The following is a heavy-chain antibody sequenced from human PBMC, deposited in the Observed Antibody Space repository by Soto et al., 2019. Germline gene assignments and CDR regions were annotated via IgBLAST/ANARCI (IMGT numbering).Heavy chain of an antibody. CDR3: ARDLKEYCSDGKCNWFDP. CDR2: ISYSGST. V-gene: IGHV4-59*01. Sequence: SETLSLTCTVSGASITTYYWSWIRQPPGEGLEWIGYISYSGSTDYNPSLKSRVTISFDASKNQISLQVRSATAADAAVYYCARDLKEYCSDGKCNWFDPWGQGTLVTVSS. D-gene: IGHD2-15*01. J-gene: IGHJ5*02. CDR1: GASITTYY.